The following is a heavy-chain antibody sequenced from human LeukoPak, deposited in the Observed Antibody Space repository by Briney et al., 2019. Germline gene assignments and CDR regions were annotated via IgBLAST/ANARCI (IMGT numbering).Heavy chain of an antibody. CDR3: AREAGRLVDY. D-gene: IGHD6-19*01. CDR1: GESISSGAHY. CDR2: IYYSGGA. J-gene: IGHJ4*02. Sequence: SETLSLTCTVSGESISSGAHYWSWIRQLPGKGLEWIGYIYYSGGASYNPSLKSRVTISVDTSKNQFSLNLNSVTAADTAVYYCAREAGRLVDYWGQGTLITVSA. V-gene: IGHV4-31*03.